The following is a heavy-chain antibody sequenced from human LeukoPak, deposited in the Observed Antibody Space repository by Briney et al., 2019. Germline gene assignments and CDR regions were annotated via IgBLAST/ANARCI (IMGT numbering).Heavy chain of an antibody. CDR2: ISSSSSYI. Sequence: GGSLRLSCAASGFTFSSYSMNWVRQAPGKGLEWVSSISSSSSYIYYADSVKGRFSISRDNAKNSLYLQMNSLRAEDTAVYYCARGVGGSGYEPDAFDIWGQGTMVTVSS. CDR1: GFTFSSYS. V-gene: IGHV3-21*01. J-gene: IGHJ3*02. CDR3: ARGVGGSGYEPDAFDI. D-gene: IGHD5-12*01.